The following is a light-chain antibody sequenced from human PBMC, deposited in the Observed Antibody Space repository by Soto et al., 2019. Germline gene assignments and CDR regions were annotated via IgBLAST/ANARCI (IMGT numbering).Light chain of an antibody. Sequence: EIVMTQSPATLSVSPGERATLSCRASQSVGSDLAWYQQKPGQAPRVLIHAASRRDTGIPDRFSGSGFGTEFTLTISRLDPEDFAVYYCQQYGNSPWTFGQGTKVDIK. CDR3: QQYGNSPWT. CDR2: AAS. CDR1: QSVGSD. V-gene: IGKV3-20*01. J-gene: IGKJ1*01.